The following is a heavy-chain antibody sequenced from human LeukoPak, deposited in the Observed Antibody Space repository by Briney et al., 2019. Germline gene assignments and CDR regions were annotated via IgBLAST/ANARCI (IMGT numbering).Heavy chain of an antibody. Sequence: GGSLRLSCAASGFAVSNNYMTWVRQAPGKGLEWVSVIYKDGSTYYADSVKGRFTISRDNSKNTVYLQMNSLRAEDTAVYYCARGYCSGRSWYMWYSDYWGQGTLVTVSS. CDR3: ARGYCSGRSWYMWYSDY. V-gene: IGHV3-53*01. D-gene: IGHD2-15*01. CDR1: GFAVSNNY. J-gene: IGHJ4*02. CDR2: IYKDGST.